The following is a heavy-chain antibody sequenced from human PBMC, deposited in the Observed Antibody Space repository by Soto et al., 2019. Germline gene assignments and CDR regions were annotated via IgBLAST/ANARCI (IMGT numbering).Heavy chain of an antibody. V-gene: IGHV3-11*06. CDR1: GFTFSDYY. CDR2: ISSSSSYT. J-gene: IGHJ6*02. D-gene: IGHD2-8*01. Sequence: QVQLVESGGGLVKPGGSLRLSCAASGFTFSDYYMSWIRQAPGKGLEWVSYISSSSSYTNYADSVKGRFTISRDNAKNSLYLQMNSLRAEDTAVYYCAGVTLYCTNGVCYTGGMDVWGQGTTVTVSS. CDR3: AGVTLYCTNGVCYTGGMDV.